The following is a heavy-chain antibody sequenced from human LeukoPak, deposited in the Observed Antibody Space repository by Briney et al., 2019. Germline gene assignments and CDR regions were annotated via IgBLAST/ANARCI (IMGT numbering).Heavy chain of an antibody. V-gene: IGHV4-59*01. Sequence: SETLSLTCTVSGGSISSYYWSWIRQPPGKGLEWIGYVYYSGSTYYNPSLKSRVTISVDTSKNQFSLKLSSVTAADTAVYYCARLTSSGYYNYWGQGTLVTVSS. CDR1: GGSISSYY. D-gene: IGHD3-22*01. CDR2: VYYSGST. CDR3: ARLTSSGYYNY. J-gene: IGHJ4*02.